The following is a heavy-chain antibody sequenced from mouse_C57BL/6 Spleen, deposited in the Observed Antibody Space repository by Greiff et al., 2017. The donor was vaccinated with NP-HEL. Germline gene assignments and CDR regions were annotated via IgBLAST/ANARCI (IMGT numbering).Heavy chain of an antibody. J-gene: IGHJ1*03. Sequence: EVKLQESGAELVRPWASVSLSCTASGFNIKDYYMHWVKQRPEQGLEWIGRIDPEDGDTEYAPKLPGQAIMTADTSTNTAYLQLSSLTSEDTAVYYCTTCTYYYGSSRLPFDVWGTGTTVTVSS. CDR1: GFNIKDYY. CDR3: TTCTYYYGSSRLPFDV. V-gene: IGHV14-1*01. D-gene: IGHD1-1*01. CDR2: IDPEDGDT.